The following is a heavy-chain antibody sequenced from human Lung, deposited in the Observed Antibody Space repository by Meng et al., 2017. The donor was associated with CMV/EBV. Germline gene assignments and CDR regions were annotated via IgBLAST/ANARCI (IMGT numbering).Heavy chain of an antibody. CDR1: SFSGYY. J-gene: IGHJ5*02. V-gene: IGHV4-34*01. D-gene: IGHD2-2*01. CDR3: ARVGGYCSSTSCDNWFDP. Sequence: SFSGYYGGWIRQPPGKGLEWIGKINHSRSTNNNPSLKSRVTISVDTSKNQFSLKLSSVTAADTAVYYCARVGGYCSSTSCDNWFDPWGQGTLVTVSS. CDR2: INHSRST.